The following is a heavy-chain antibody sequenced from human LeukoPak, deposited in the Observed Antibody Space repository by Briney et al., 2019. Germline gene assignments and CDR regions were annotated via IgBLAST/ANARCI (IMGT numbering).Heavy chain of an antibody. J-gene: IGHJ4*02. CDR1: GYTFTGYY. V-gene: IGHV1-2*06. Sequence: ASAKVSCKASGYTFTGYYMHWVRQAPGQGLEWMGRINHNSGGTNYAQKFQGRVTMTRDTSISTAYMELSRLRSDDTAVYYCAEGGYDFWSGYYNYWGQGTLVTVSS. CDR2: INHNSGGT. D-gene: IGHD3-3*01. CDR3: AEGGYDFWSGYYNY.